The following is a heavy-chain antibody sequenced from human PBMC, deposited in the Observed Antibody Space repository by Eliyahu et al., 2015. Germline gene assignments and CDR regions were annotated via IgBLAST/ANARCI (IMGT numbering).Heavy chain of an antibody. V-gene: IGHV4-39*01. D-gene: IGHD3-9*01. Sequence: QLQLQESGPGLVKPSETLPLTCTVSGGSISSSNYFWGWIRQPPGKGLEWIGSINYSRGTYYSPSLKSRVTISLDTPKNQFSLRLSSVTAADTAVYYCASLNYDILTGYDYWGQGTLVTASS. CDR2: INYSRGT. CDR1: GGSISSSNYF. CDR3: ASLNYDILTGYDY. J-gene: IGHJ4*02.